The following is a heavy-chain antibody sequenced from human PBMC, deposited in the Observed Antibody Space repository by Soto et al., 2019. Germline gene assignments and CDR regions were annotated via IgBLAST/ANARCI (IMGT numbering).Heavy chain of an antibody. CDR3: ARAGEYLIVLVPAANDAFAI. CDR1: GASISSGGYY. J-gene: IGHJ3*02. Sequence: SETLSLTCTVSGASISSGGYYWTWIRQSPGKGLEWIGYIYYSGDTSYNPPLKSRVTISVDTSKNQFSLKLSSVTAADTAVYYCARAGEYLIVLVPAANDAFAIWGQGTMVTVSS. D-gene: IGHD2-2*01. CDR2: IYYSGDT. V-gene: IGHV4-30-4*08.